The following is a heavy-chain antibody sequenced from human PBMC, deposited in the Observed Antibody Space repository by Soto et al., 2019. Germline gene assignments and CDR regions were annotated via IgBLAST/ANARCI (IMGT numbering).Heavy chain of an antibody. CDR1: GGSFSGYY. J-gene: IGHJ6*02. V-gene: IGHV4-34*01. CDR3: ARLKGTTKGQLVRYYYYGMAV. D-gene: IGHD6-6*01. Sequence: PSETLSLTCAVYGGSFSGYYWSWIRQPPGKGLEWIGEINHSGSTNYNPSLKSRVTISVDTSKNQFSLKLSSVTAADTAVYYCARLKGTTKGQLVRYYYYGMAVWGQGTTVTVSS. CDR2: INHSGST.